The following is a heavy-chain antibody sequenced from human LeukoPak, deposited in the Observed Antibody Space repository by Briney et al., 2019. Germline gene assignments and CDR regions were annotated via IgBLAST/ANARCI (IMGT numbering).Heavy chain of an antibody. Sequence: PGGSLRLSCAASGFTFSSYSMNWVRQAPGKGLVWLSRINSDGSSRSYADSVKGRFTISRDNGKNTLYLQMNSLRAEDTAVYYCARNRGTYHGLNDYWGQGTRVTVSS. V-gene: IGHV3-74*01. J-gene: IGHJ4*02. CDR3: ARNRGTYHGLNDY. CDR2: INSDGSSR. CDR1: GFTFSSYS. D-gene: IGHD1-14*01.